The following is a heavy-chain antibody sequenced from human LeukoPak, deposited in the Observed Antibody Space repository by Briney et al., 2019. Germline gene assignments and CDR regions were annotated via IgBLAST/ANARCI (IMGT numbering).Heavy chain of an antibody. CDR1: GGSISSYY. CDR3: ARAAIPNWYFDL. V-gene: IGHV4-59*01. D-gene: IGHD2-21*02. CDR2: IYYSGST. J-gene: IGHJ2*01. Sequence: SETLSLTCTVSGGSISSYYWSWIRQPPGKGLEWIGYIYYSGSTNYNPSLKSRVTISVDTSKNQFSLKLSSVTAADTAVYYCARAAIPNWYFDLWGRGTLVTVSS.